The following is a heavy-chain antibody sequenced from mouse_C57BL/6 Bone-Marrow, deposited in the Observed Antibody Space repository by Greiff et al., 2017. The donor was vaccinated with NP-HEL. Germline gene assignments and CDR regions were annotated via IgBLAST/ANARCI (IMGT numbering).Heavy chain of an antibody. CDR3: ARVGYYYVSSYFAY. D-gene: IGHD1-1*01. V-gene: IGHV5-16*01. J-gene: IGHJ3*01. Sequence: EVKLMESEGGLVQPGSSMKLSCTASGFTFSDYYMAWVRQVPEKGLEWVANINYDGSSTYYLDSLKSRFIISRDNAKNILYLQMSSLKSEDTATYYCARVGYYYVSSYFAYWGQGTLVTVSA. CDR2: INYDGSST. CDR1: GFTFSDYY.